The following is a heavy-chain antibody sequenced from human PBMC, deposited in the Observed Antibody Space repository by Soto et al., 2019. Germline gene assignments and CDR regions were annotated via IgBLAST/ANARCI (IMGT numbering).Heavy chain of an antibody. CDR2: IYYSGST. CDR1: GGSISSSSYY. V-gene: IGHV4-39*01. J-gene: IGHJ4*02. Sequence: SETVSLTCTVSGGSISSSSYYWGWIRQPPGKGLEWIGSIYYSGSTYYNPSLKSRVTISVDTSKNQFSLKLSSVTAADTAVYYCARQSRPLYYFDYWGQGTLVTVSS. CDR3: ARQSRPLYYFDY.